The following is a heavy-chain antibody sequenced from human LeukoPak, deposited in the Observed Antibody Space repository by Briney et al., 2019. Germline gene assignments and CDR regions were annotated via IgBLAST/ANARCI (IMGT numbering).Heavy chain of an antibody. CDR1: GFSFSTYG. V-gene: IGHV3-30*03. J-gene: IGHJ6*03. Sequence: GGSLRLSCVASGFSFSTYGMHWVRQAPGKGLEWVALISYDGSSKYNEDSVKGRFTISRDDSKNTLYLQMNSLRAEDTAVYYCARPYLEKSLKFYMDVWGKGTTVTVSS. CDR2: ISYDGSSK. CDR3: ARPYLEKSLKFYMDV. D-gene: IGHD3-3*02.